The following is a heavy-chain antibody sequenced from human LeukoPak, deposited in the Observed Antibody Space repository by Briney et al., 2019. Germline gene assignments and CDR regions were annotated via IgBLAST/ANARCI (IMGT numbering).Heavy chain of an antibody. D-gene: IGHD6-13*01. Sequence: PGGSLRLSCAASGFTFSDYYMSWIRQAPGKGLEWVSYISTTSTYTNYADSVKGRFTISRDNAKNSLFLQLNSLRAEDTALYYCARGLAAAGLYFDYWGQGTLVTVSS. V-gene: IGHV3-11*05. CDR3: ARGLAAAGLYFDY. CDR1: GFTFSDYY. CDR2: ISTTSTYT. J-gene: IGHJ4*02.